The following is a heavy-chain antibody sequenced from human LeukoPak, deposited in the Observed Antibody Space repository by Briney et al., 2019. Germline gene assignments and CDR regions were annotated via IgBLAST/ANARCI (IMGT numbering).Heavy chain of an antibody. CDR1: GYTFTSYG. Sequence: ASVKVSCKASGYTFTSYGISWVRQAPGQGLEWMGWISAYNGDTNYAQKLQGRVTMTTDTSTSTAYMELRSLRSDDTAVYYCAREHYYDSSGYSLDYWGQGTLVTVSS. CDR3: AREHYYDSSGYSLDY. V-gene: IGHV1-18*01. CDR2: ISAYNGDT. D-gene: IGHD3-22*01. J-gene: IGHJ4*02.